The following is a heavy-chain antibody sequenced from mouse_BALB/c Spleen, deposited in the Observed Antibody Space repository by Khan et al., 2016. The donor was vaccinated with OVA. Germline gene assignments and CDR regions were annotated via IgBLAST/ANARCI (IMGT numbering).Heavy chain of an antibody. J-gene: IGHJ2*01. CDR1: GYSLTRYG. D-gene: IGHD3-3*01. V-gene: IGHV2-9*02. CDR3: ARSKYRARY. Sequence: QVQLKESGPGLVAPSQSLSITCTVYGYSLTRYGVHWVRQPPGKGLEWLGLIWAGGSTNYNWALMSRLSISIDNSKSLVFLIMNSLQTDVTALYYCARSKYRARYWGQGTTLTVSS. CDR2: IWAGGST.